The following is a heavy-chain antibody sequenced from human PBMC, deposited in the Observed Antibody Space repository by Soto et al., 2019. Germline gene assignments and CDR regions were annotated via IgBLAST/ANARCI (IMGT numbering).Heavy chain of an antibody. J-gene: IGHJ5*02. Sequence: PSETLSLTCTVSGGSVSSGGYYWSWIRQHPGKGLEWIGYIYYSGSTYYNPSLKSRVTISVDTSKNQFSLKLSSVTAADTAVYYCARGGHSYGWVLGYNWLDPWGQGTLVTVSS. CDR2: IYYSGST. V-gene: IGHV4-31*03. CDR1: GGSVSSGGYY. CDR3: ARGGHSYGWVLGYNWLDP. D-gene: IGHD5-18*01.